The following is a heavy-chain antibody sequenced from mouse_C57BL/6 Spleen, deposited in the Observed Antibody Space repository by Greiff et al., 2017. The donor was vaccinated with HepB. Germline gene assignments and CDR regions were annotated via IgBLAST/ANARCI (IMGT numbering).Heavy chain of an antibody. Sequence: VQLQQSGPELVKPGASVKISCKASGYAFSSSWMNWVKQRPGKGLEWIGRIYPGDGDTNYNGKFKGKATLTADKSSSTAYMQLSSLTSEDSAVYFCAVYYGSMFAYWGQRTLVTVSA. CDR2: IYPGDGDT. CDR1: GYAFSSSW. CDR3: AVYYGSMFAY. D-gene: IGHD1-1*01. V-gene: IGHV1-82*01. J-gene: IGHJ3*01.